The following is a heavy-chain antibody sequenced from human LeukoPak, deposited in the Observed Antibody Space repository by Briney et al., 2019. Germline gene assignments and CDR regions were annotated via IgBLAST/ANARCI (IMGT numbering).Heavy chain of an antibody. CDR1: GFTFSDYY. Sequence: GGSLRLSCAASGFTFSDYYMSWIRQAPGKGLEWVSYISSSGSTIYYADSVKGRFTISRDNAKNSLYLQMNSLRAEDTAVYYCAGEGVRYFDWTGGMDVWGQGTTVTVSS. D-gene: IGHD3-9*01. CDR2: ISSSGSTI. V-gene: IGHV3-11*01. CDR3: AGEGVRYFDWTGGMDV. J-gene: IGHJ6*02.